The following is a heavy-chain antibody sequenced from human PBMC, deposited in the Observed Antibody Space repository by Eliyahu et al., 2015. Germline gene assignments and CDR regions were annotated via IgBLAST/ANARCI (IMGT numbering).Heavy chain of an antibody. V-gene: IGHV1-3*01. CDR2: INAGNGNT. Sequence: KPGASVKVSCKASGYTFTSYAMHWVRQAPGQRLEWMGWINAGNGNTKYSQKFQGRVTITRDTSASTAYMELSSLRSEDTAVYYCARDLSGLRPLYYFDYWGQGTLVTVSS. CDR3: ARDLSGLRPLYYFDY. CDR1: GYTFTSYA. J-gene: IGHJ4*02. D-gene: IGHD5-12*01.